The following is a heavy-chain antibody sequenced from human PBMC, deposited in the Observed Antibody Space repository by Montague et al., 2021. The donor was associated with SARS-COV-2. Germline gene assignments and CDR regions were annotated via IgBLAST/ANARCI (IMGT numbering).Heavy chain of an antibody. CDR1: GGSINSGGYY. D-gene: IGHD6-19*01. CDR3: ARVHFVSIGWYPDAFDI. J-gene: IGHJ3*02. CDR2: IYYSGST. Sequence: TLSLTCTVSGGSINSGGYYWSWIRQPPGKGLEWIGYIYYSGSTYYNPSLKSRLTISVDTSKNQFSLKLSSVTAADTAVYYCARVHFVSIGWYPDAFDIWGQGTMVTVSS. V-gene: IGHV4-31*03.